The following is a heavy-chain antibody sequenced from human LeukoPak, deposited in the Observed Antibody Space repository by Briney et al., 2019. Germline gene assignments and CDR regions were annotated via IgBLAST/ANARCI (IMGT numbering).Heavy chain of an antibody. Sequence: GESLKISCKGSGYSFSNYWIGWVRQMPGKGLEWMGIIYLGDSDTRYSPSFQGQVTISADKSISTAYLQWSSLKVSDTAMYYCARQGCSSTSCYLSWFDPWGQGTLVTVSS. CDR1: GYSFSNYW. CDR2: IYLGDSDT. CDR3: ARQGCSSTSCYLSWFDP. V-gene: IGHV5-51*01. J-gene: IGHJ5*02. D-gene: IGHD2-2*01.